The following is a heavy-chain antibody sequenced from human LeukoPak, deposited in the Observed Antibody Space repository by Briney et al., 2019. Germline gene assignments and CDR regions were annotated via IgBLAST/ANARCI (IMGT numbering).Heavy chain of an antibody. CDR2: INPNSGGT. Sequence: ASVKVSCKASGYTFTGYYMHWVRQAPGQGLEWMGWINPNSGGTNYAQKFQGRVTMTRDTSISTAYMELSRLRSDDTAVYYCARYDPGYSSSGSDYWGQGTLVTVSS. D-gene: IGHD6-13*01. J-gene: IGHJ4*02. CDR3: ARYDPGYSSSGSDY. V-gene: IGHV1-2*02. CDR1: GYTFTGYY.